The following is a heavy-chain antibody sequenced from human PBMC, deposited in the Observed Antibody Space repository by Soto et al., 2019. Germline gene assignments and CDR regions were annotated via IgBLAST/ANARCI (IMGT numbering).Heavy chain of an antibody. J-gene: IGHJ4*02. CDR1: GYTFTSYG. V-gene: IGHV1-18*01. CDR2: ISAYNGNT. CDR3: AKTVVVAATRAPFDY. Sequence: ASVKVSCKASGYTFTSYGISWVRQAPGQGLEWMGWISAYNGNTNYAQKLQGRVTMTTDTSTSTAYMELRSLRSDDTAVYYCAKTVVVAATRAPFDYWGQGTLVTVSS. D-gene: IGHD2-15*01.